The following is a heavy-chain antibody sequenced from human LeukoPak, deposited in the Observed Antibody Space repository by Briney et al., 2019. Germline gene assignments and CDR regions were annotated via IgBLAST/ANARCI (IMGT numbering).Heavy chain of an antibody. J-gene: IGHJ5*02. CDR2: IYYSGST. CDR1: GGSIRGYY. D-gene: IGHD4-17*01. Sequence: SETLSLTCSVSGGSIRGYYWNWIRQPPGKGLEWIGYIYYSGSTNYNPSLKSRVTISVDKSKRQFSPNLTSVTAADTAVYYCARGGDYCNSFDPWGQGTLVSVSS. CDR3: ARGGDYCNSFDP. V-gene: IGHV4-59*01.